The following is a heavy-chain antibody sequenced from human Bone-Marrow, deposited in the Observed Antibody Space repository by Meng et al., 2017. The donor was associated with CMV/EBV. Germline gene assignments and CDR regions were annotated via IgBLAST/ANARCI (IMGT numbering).Heavy chain of an antibody. CDR2: IYYSGST. Sequence: SETLSLTCTVSGGSISSSSYYWGWIRQPPGKGLEWIGSIYYSGSTYYNPSLKSRVTISVDTSKNQFSLKLSSVTAADTVVYYCARDAVTDYSNYFDYWGQGTLVTVSS. D-gene: IGHD4-11*01. J-gene: IGHJ4*02. CDR1: GGSISSSSYY. CDR3: ARDAVTDYSNYFDY. V-gene: IGHV4-39*07.